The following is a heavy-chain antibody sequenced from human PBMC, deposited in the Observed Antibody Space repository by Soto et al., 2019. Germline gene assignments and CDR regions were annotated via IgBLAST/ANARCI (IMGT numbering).Heavy chain of an antibody. J-gene: IGHJ3*02. V-gene: IGHV3-21*01. Sequence: GGSLRLSCVASGFMFTRSTINWVRLAPGKGLEWVSSITSASDYIFYADSVKGRFTISRDNAKNSLYLQMNSLRAEDTAVYYCARVGTGSSTPLDIWGQGTMVTVSS. D-gene: IGHD3-9*01. CDR2: ITSASDYI. CDR1: GFMFTRST. CDR3: ARVGTGSSTPLDI.